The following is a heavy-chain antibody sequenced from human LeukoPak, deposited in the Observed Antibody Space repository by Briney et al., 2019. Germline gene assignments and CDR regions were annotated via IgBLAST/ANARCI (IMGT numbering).Heavy chain of an antibody. J-gene: IGHJ4*02. V-gene: IGHV4-39*07. CDR1: GGSISSTNYC. CDR3: ATMYYYDSSGPIDY. D-gene: IGHD3-22*01. CDR2: ICYSGGT. Sequence: PSQTLSLTCTVSGGSISSTNYCWGWIRQPPGKGLEWIGSICYSGGTYYNPSLKSRVAISVDTSKNQFSLKLTSVTAADTAVFYCATMYYYDSSGPIDYWGQGTLITLSS.